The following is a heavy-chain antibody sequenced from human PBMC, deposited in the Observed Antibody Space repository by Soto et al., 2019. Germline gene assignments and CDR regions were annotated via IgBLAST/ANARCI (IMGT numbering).Heavy chain of an antibody. CDR2: ISYDGSNK. Sequence: GGSLRLSCAASGFTFSSYGMHWVRQAPGKGLEWVAVISYDGSNKYYADSVKGRFTISRDNSKNTLYLQMNSLRAEDTAVYYCAKVRYFDWLFDAFDIWGQGTMVTVSS. V-gene: IGHV3-30*18. J-gene: IGHJ3*02. D-gene: IGHD3-9*01. CDR3: AKVRYFDWLFDAFDI. CDR1: GFTFSSYG.